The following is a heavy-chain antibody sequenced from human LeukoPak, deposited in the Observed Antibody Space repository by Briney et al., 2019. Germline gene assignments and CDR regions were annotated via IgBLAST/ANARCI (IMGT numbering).Heavy chain of an antibody. CDR1: GGSISSYF. CDR2: IYYTGST. J-gene: IGHJ4*02. CDR3: ATGSSSSGWGDY. V-gene: IGHV4-59*01. Sequence: PSETLSLTCTVSGGSISSYFWSWIRQPPGKGLEWIGYIYYTGSTKYNPSLKSRVTISVDTSKNQFSLKLTSVTAADTAIYYRATGSSSSGWGDYWGQGTLVTVSS. D-gene: IGHD6-19*01.